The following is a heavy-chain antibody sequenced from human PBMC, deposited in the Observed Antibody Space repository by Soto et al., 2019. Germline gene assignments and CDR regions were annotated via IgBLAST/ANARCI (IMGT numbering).Heavy chain of an antibody. Sequence: SGPTLVNPTQTVTLTCTFSGFSLSTGGVGVGWIRQPPGKALEWLALIYWDDDKRYSPSLKSRLTITKDTSKDQVVLTMTNMDPVDTATYYCVHSRCGGDCLQSYSSHYYYGMDVWGQGTTVTVSS. D-gene: IGHD2-21*02. V-gene: IGHV2-5*02. CDR1: GFSLSTGGVG. CDR3: VHSRCGGDCLQSYSSHYYYGMDV. CDR2: IYWDDDK. J-gene: IGHJ6*02.